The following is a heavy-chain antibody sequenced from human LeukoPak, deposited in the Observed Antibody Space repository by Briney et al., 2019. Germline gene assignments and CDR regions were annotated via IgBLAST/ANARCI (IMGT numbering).Heavy chain of an antibody. CDR3: ARPAYRGSYYDAFDI. CDR2: IYYSGST. V-gene: IGHV4-39*01. Sequence: SETLSLTCTVSGGSISSSSYYWGWIRQPPGKGLEWIGSIYYSGSTYYNPSLKSRVTISVDTTKNKFSLKLNSVTAADTAVYYCARPAYRGSYYDAFDIWGQGTMVTVSS. J-gene: IGHJ3*02. CDR1: GGSISSSSYY. D-gene: IGHD1-26*01.